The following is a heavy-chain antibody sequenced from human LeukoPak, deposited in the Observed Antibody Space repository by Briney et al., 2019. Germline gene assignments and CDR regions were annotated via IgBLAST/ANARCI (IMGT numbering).Heavy chain of an antibody. CDR2: IYYSGST. V-gene: IGHV4-39*01. CDR3: ARHTFWGYDILTGYPYYFDY. Sequence: PSETLSLTCTVSGGSISSSSYYWGWIRQPPGKGLEWIGSIYYSGSTYYNPSLKSRVTIPVDTSKNQFSLKLSSVTAADTAVYYCARHTFWGYDILTGYPYYFDYWGQGTLVTVSS. D-gene: IGHD3-9*01. CDR1: GGSISSSSYY. J-gene: IGHJ4*02.